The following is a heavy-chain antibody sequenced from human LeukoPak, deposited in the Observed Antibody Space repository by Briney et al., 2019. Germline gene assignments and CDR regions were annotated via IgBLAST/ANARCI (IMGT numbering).Heavy chain of an antibody. D-gene: IGHD3-22*01. CDR1: GGSISSGDYY. J-gene: IGHJ2*01. Sequence: SQTLSLTSTLSGGSISSGDYYWSWIRQPPGKCLGWVWYIYYSGSTYYNPSLKSRVTISVDTSKNQFSLKLSSVTAANTAVYYCAREDVVTMTENWYFDLWGRGSLVTVSS. CDR2: IYYSGST. V-gene: IGHV4-30-4*01. CDR3: AREDVVTMTENWYFDL.